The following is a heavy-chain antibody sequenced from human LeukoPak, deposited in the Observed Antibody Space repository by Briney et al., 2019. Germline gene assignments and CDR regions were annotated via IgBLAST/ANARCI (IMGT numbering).Heavy chain of an antibody. CDR1: GFTFSNYE. CDR2: ISGSGSTI. J-gene: IGHJ4*02. V-gene: IGHV3-48*03. Sequence: GGSLRLSCAASGFTFSNYEMNWVRQAPGKGLEWVSYISGSGSTIYYADSVKGRFTISRDNAKDSLYLQMNSLRAEDAAVYYCARVRSGYSHENYFDYWGQGTLVTVSS. D-gene: IGHD5-18*01. CDR3: ARVRSGYSHENYFDY.